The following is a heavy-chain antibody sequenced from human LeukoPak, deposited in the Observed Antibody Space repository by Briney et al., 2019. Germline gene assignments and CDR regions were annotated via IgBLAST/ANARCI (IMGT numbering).Heavy chain of an antibody. CDR1: GFIFIPLP. J-gene: IGHJ4*02. D-gene: IGHD5-24*01. CDR2: IAGGDDR. Sequence: GGSLRFSGAAPGFIFIPLPLVGSGKVPGKGREGVEGIAGGDDRFYADSVKGRFSISRDNSKNTVDLQMNSLRVEDTAVYYCAKDYVSGDGYWDFDYWGQGTLVTVSS. CDR3: AKDYVSGDGYWDFDY. V-gene: IGHV3-23*01.